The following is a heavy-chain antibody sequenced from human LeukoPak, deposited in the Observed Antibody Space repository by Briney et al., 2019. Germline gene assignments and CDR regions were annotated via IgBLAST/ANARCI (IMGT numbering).Heavy chain of an antibody. CDR1: GGTFSSYT. Sequence: SVKVSCKASGGTFSSYTISLVRQAPGQGLEWMGRIIPILGIANYAQKFQGRVTITADKSTSTAYMELSSLRSKDTAVYYCAAVVEMATIWGFDYWGQGTLVTVSS. CDR3: AAVVEMATIWGFDY. D-gene: IGHD5-24*01. CDR2: IIPILGIA. J-gene: IGHJ4*02. V-gene: IGHV1-69*02.